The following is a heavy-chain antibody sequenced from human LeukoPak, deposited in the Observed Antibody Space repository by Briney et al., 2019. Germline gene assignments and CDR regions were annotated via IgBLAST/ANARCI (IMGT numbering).Heavy chain of an antibody. D-gene: IGHD3-22*01. V-gene: IGHV1-8*01. CDR1: GYTFTSYD. J-gene: IGHJ4*02. Sequence: ASVKVSCKASGYTFTSYDFNWLRQATGQGPEWMGWMNPNSGATGYAQKFQGRVTMTRSASINTAYMELTNLRSEDTAVYYCASTYYYDSSGYYPRGKDYWGQGTLVTVSS. CDR2: MNPNSGAT. CDR3: ASTYYYDSSGYYPRGKDY.